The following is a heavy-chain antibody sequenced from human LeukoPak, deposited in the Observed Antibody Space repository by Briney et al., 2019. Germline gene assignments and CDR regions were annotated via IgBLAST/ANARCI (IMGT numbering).Heavy chain of an antibody. CDR1: GYTFTGYY. J-gene: IGHJ6*03. D-gene: IGHD3-9*01. V-gene: IGHV1-2*02. CDR2: INPNSGGT. CDR3: ATGYYDILTGVAPYYYYMDV. Sequence: ASVKVSCKASGYTFTGYYMHWVRQAPGQGLEWMGWINPNSGGTNYAQKFQGRVTMTRDTSISTAYMELSRLRSDDTAVYYCATGYYDILTGVAPYYYYMDVWGKGTTVTVSS.